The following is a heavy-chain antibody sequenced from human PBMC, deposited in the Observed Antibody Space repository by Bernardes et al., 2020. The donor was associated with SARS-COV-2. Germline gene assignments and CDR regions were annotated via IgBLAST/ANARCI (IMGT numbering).Heavy chain of an antibody. V-gene: IGHV3-48*03. CDR3: ARDALTGYNDAFDV. CDR1: GFTFSDYE. CDR2: ISSSGNTK. D-gene: IGHD3-9*01. J-gene: IGHJ3*01. Sequence: GGSLRLSCAASGFTFSDYEMNWVRQAPGKGLEWVSYISSSGNTKHYADSVKGRFTISRDNAKNSLSLQMNSLRAEDTAVYYCARDALTGYNDAFDVWGQGTTVTVSS.